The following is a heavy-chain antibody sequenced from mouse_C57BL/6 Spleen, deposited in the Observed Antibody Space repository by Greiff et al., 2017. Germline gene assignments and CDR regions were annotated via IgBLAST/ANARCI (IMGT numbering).Heavy chain of an antibody. CDR1: GFTFKDYY. CDR2: IDPADGET. D-gene: IGHD1-1*01. CDR3: AFYGSSDERYFDV. V-gene: IGHV14-2*01. J-gene: IGHJ1*03. Sequence: VQLQQSGAELVKPGASVKLSCTASGFTFKDYYMHWVKQRPEQGLEWIGRIDPADGETKYAPKFQGKATITADTSSNTAYLQLSSLTSEDTAVYYGAFYGSSDERYFDVWGKGTTVTVSS.